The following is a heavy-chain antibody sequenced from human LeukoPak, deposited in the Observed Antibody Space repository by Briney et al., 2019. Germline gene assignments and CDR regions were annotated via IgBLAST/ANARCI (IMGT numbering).Heavy chain of an antibody. CDR1: GFTFSSYG. V-gene: IGHV3-30*02. CDR3: AKDRYCSSTSCYAWYFDL. J-gene: IGHJ2*01. CDR2: IRYDGSNK. D-gene: IGHD2-2*01. Sequence: GGSLRLSCAASGFTFSSYGMHWVRQAPGKGLEWVAFIRYDGSNKYYADSVKGRFTMSRDNSKNTLYLQMNSLRAEDTAVYYCAKDRYCSSTSCYAWYFDLWGRGTLVTVSS.